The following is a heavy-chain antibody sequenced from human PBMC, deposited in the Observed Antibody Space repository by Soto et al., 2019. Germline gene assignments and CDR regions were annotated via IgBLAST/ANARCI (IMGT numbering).Heavy chain of an antibody. D-gene: IGHD6-6*01. V-gene: IGHV4-31*03. J-gene: IGHJ5*02. Sequence: SETLSLTCTVSGGSISSGGYYWSWILHHPGRGLEWIGYIYYSGSTYYNPSLKSRVTISVDTSKNQFSLKLSSVTAADTAVYYCARENIAARLGWFGPWGQGTLVTAPQ. CDR3: ARENIAARLGWFGP. CDR1: GGSISSGGYY. CDR2: IYYSGST.